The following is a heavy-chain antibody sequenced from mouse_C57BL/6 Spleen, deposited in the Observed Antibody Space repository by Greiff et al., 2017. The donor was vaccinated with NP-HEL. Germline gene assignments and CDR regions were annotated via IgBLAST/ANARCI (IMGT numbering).Heavy chain of an antibody. D-gene: IGHD2-4*01. Sequence: EVKLMESGAELVKPGASVKLSCTASGFNIKDYYMHWVKQRTEQGLEWIGRIDPEDGETKYAPKFQGKATITADTSSNTAYLQLSSLTSEDTAVYYCAWGDDYVSYFDYWGQGTTLTVSS. CDR3: AWGDDYVSYFDY. V-gene: IGHV14-2*01. CDR1: GFNIKDYY. CDR2: IDPEDGET. J-gene: IGHJ2*01.